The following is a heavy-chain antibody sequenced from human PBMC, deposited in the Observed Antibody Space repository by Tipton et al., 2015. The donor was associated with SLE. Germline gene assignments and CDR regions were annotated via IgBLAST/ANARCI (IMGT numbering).Heavy chain of an antibody. CDR3: AREGAATWYFDY. Sequence: SLRLSCAASGFTFSSYAMSWVRQAPGKGLEWVSAISGSGGSTYYADSVKGRFTISRDNSKNTLYLQMNSLRAEDTAVYYCAREGAATWYFDYWGQGTLVTVSS. D-gene: IGHD3-16*01. CDR1: GFTFSSYA. CDR2: ISGSGGST. J-gene: IGHJ4*02. V-gene: IGHV3-23*01.